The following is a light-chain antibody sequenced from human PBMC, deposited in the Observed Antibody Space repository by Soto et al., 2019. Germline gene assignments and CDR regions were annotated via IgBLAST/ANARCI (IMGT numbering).Light chain of an antibody. CDR1: SSNIGSNA. J-gene: IGLJ3*02. CDR3: AAWDDSLNGRV. V-gene: IGLV1-44*01. Sequence: QSVLTQPPSASGTPGQRVTISCSGSSSNIGSNAVNWYQQVPGTAPKLLIYSHNQRPSGVPDRFSGSKSGTSASLAISGLHYEDEADYYCAAWDDSLNGRVFGGGTKLTVL. CDR2: SHN.